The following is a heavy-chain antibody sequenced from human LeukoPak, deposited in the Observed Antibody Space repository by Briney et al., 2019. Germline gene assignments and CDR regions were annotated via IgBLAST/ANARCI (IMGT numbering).Heavy chain of an antibody. Sequence: ASVKVSCKASGYTFTCYDINWVRQATGQGLEWMGWMNPNSGNTGYAQKFQGRVTMTRNTSISTAYMELSSLRSEDTAVYYCASTISWLSGWYYFDYWGQGTLVTVSS. CDR3: ASTISWLSGWYYFDY. D-gene: IGHD6-19*01. J-gene: IGHJ4*02. CDR2: MNPNSGNT. V-gene: IGHV1-8*01. CDR1: GYTFTCYD.